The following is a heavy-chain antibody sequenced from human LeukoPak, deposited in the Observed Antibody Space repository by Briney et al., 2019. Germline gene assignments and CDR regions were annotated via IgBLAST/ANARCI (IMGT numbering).Heavy chain of an antibody. Sequence: VASVQVSCKVSGYTLTELSMHWVRQAPGKGLEWMGGFDPEDGETIYAQKLQGRVTMTTDTSTSTAYMELRSLRSDDTAVYYCARDGRVAGTSDFDYWGQGTLVTVSS. J-gene: IGHJ4*02. CDR1: GYTLTELS. V-gene: IGHV1-24*01. D-gene: IGHD6-19*01. CDR2: FDPEDGET. CDR3: ARDGRVAGTSDFDY.